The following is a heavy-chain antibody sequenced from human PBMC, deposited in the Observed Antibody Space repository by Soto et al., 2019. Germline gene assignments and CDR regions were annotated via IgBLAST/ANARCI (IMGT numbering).Heavy chain of an antibody. J-gene: IGHJ4*02. CDR2: ISYSGNT. Sequence: SETLSLTCTVSGGSISSDYWSWIRQPPGKGLEWIGYISYSGNTNYNPSLKSLVTISVDASKKQFSLKLRSVTAADTAVYYCARVLSGSSLFDYWGQGMLVTVSS. V-gene: IGHV4-59*01. CDR1: GGSISSDY. D-gene: IGHD1-26*01. CDR3: ARVLSGSSLFDY.